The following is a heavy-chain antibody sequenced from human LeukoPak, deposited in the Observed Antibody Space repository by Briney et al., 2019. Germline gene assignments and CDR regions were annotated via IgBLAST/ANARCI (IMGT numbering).Heavy chain of an antibody. CDR2: IYHSGST. Sequence: SETLSLTCTVSGGSISAYYWSWIRQPPGKGLEWIGGIYHSGSTYYNPSLKSRVTISVDTSKNQFSLKLSSVTAADTAVYYCARLRSLGSSGYYYMDVWGKGTTVTVSS. CDR1: GGSISAYY. V-gene: IGHV4-38-2*02. J-gene: IGHJ6*03. CDR3: ARLRSLGSSGYYYMDV. D-gene: IGHD6-6*01.